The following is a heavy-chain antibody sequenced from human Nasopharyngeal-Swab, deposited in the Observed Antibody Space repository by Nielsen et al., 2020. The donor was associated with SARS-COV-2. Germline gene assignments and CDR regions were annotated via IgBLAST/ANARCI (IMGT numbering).Heavy chain of an antibody. V-gene: IGHV4-34*01. Sequence: SETLSLTCAVYGGSFSGYYWSWIRQPPGKGLEWIGEINHSGSTNYNPSLKNRVTITVDTSKNQFTLKLTPVTAAYTAVYYYARSTYNDFWSCYYGNWGQGTLVTVSS. CDR2: INHSGST. CDR1: GGSFSGYY. D-gene: IGHD3-3*01. CDR3: ARSTYNDFWSCYYGN. J-gene: IGHJ4*02.